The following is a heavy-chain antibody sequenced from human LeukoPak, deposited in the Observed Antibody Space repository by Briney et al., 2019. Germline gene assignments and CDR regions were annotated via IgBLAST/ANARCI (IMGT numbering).Heavy chain of an antibody. J-gene: IGHJ4*02. CDR1: GFTVSSNY. Sequence: PGGSLRLSCAASGFTVSSNYMSWVRQAPGKGLEWVSVIYSGGSTYYADSVKGRFTVSRDNPKNMLYLQMNSLRVEDTAVYYCAGDTSGYYYVDYWGQGTLVTVSS. CDR2: IYSGGST. CDR3: AGDTSGYYYVDY. V-gene: IGHV3-53*01. D-gene: IGHD3-22*01.